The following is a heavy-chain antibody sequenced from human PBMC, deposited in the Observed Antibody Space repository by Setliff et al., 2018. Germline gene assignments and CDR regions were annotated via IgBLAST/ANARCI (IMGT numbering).Heavy chain of an antibody. Sequence: ASVKVSCKASGYTFTGYYMYWVRQAPGQGLEWMGRINPSSGNTGYAQKFQGRVTITRNTSISTAYMELSSLRSEDTAVYYCARVKVIVGATPRTYYMDVWGKGTTVTV. CDR3: ARVKVIVGATPRTYYMDV. V-gene: IGHV1-8*03. J-gene: IGHJ6*03. CDR2: INPSSGNT. D-gene: IGHD1-26*01. CDR1: GYTFTGYY.